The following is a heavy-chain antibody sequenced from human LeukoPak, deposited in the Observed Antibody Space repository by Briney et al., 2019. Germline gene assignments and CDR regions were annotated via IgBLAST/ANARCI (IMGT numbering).Heavy chain of an antibody. Sequence: PGRSLRLSCAASGFTFDDYTMHWVRQAPGKGLEWVSLISSDSSSAFYGDSVKGRFTISRDNSKNSLSLLMNSLRVEDTALYYCVKGWLQLDYWGQGTLVSVSS. D-gene: IGHD5-24*01. V-gene: IGHV3-43*01. CDR2: ISSDSSSA. J-gene: IGHJ4*02. CDR1: GFTFDDYT. CDR3: VKGWLQLDY.